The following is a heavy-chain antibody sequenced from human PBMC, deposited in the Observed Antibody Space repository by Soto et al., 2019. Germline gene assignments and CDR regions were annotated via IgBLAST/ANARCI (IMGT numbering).Heavy chain of an antibody. CDR2: IYTSGST. CDR3: ARTVGAAYYCDF. Sequence: HVQLQESGPGLVKPSETLSLTCTVSGDSMSKYYWSWIRQPAGKGLEWTGRIYTSGSTNYNPSLKSRVNMSIDTSNNHFSRNLKSVTAADAAVYYCARTVGAAYYCDFWGQGALVTVSS. J-gene: IGHJ4*02. V-gene: IGHV4-4*07. CDR1: GDSMSKYY. D-gene: IGHD1-26*01.